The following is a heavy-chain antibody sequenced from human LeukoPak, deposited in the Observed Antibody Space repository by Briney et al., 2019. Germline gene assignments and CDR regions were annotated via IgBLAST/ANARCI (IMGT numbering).Heavy chain of an antibody. Sequence: SGTLSLTCAVSGGSISSSNWWSWVRQPPGKGLEWIGEIYHSGSTNYNPSLKSRVTISVDTSKNQFSLKLSSVTAADTAVYYCARDPLTYYYDSSDAFDIWGQGTMVTVSS. CDR2: IYHSGST. D-gene: IGHD3-22*01. CDR3: ARDPLTYYYDSSDAFDI. CDR1: GGSISSSNW. V-gene: IGHV4-4*02. J-gene: IGHJ3*02.